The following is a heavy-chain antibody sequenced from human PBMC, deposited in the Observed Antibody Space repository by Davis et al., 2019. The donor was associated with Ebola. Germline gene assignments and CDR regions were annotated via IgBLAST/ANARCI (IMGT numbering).Heavy chain of an antibody. D-gene: IGHD3-10*01. CDR3: ARPRYYGSGNFDY. V-gene: IGHV4-39*01. Sequence: SETLSLTCTVSGASISSDDYYWTWIRQHPGKGLEWIGYISYGGSTYYNPSLKSRVTISVDTSKNQFSLKLRSVTAADTAVYYCARPRYYGSGNFDYWGQGTLVTVSS. CDR2: ISYGGST. CDR1: GASISSDDYY. J-gene: IGHJ4*02.